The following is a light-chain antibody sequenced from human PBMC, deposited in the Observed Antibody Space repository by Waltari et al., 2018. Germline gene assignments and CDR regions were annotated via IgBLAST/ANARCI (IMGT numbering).Light chain of an antibody. CDR1: QSLTKRY. J-gene: IGKJ2*01. CDR3: QQYGSSVLYT. V-gene: IGKV3-20*01. CDR2: GAS. Sequence: VLTQSPGTLSLSPGERATLSCRDSQSLTKRYLAWYQQKPGQAPRLLIYGASSRAAGIPDRFSGSGSGTDFSLTISRLEPEDSAVYYCQQYGSSVLYTFGQGTKLEIK.